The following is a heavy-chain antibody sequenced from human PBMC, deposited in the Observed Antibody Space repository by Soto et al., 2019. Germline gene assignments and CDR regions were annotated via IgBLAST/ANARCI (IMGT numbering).Heavy chain of an antibody. J-gene: IGHJ5*02. CDR3: ARGKPYNWNYIRLDP. V-gene: IGHV6-1*01. D-gene: IGHD1-7*01. CDR1: GDSVSSNSAA. CDR2: TYYRSKWYN. Sequence: SQTLSLTCAISGDSVSSNSAAWNWIRQSPSRGLEWLGRTYYRSKWYNDYAVSVKSRITINPDTSKNKFSLQPNSVTPEDTALYYCARGKPYNWNYIRLDPWGQGTLVTVSS.